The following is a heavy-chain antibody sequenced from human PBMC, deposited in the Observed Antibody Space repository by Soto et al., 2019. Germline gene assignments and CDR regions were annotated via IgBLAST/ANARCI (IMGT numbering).Heavy chain of an antibody. CDR2: IYYSGST. V-gene: IGHV4-39*01. Sequence: SETLSLTCTVSGGSISSSSYYWGWIRQPPGKGLEWIGSIYYSGSTYYNPSLKSRVTISVDTSKNQFSLKLSSVTAADTAVYYCAVPKYYDSSGYYYKIWGVWGQGTPVTVSS. D-gene: IGHD3-22*01. J-gene: IGHJ6*02. CDR3: AVPKYYDSSGYYYKIWGV. CDR1: GGSISSSSYY.